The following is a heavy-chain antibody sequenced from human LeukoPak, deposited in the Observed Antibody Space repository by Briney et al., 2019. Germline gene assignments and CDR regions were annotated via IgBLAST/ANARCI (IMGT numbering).Heavy chain of an antibody. D-gene: IGHD4-23*01. CDR3: ARDYGGSSPFDY. CDR2: IRYDGSNK. J-gene: IGHJ4*02. Sequence: PGGSLRLSCAACRFTFSSYGMHWGREAPGKGLERVAFIRYDGSNKYYADSVKGRFTLSRDNAKNSLYLHMNSLRAEDTAVYYCARDYGGSSPFDYWGQGTLVTVSS. CDR1: RFTFSSYG. V-gene: IGHV3-30*02.